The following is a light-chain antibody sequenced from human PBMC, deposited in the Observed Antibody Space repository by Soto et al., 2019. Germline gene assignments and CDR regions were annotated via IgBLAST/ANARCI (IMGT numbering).Light chain of an antibody. V-gene: IGKV3-20*01. Sequence: EIVLTQSPGTLSLSPGERATLSCRASQSVSSSYLAWYQQKPGQAPRLLIYGASSRATGIPDRFSGSGSGTGFTLTISRLEPEDFAVYYCQQYGSSPRTLGQGTKVDIK. CDR1: QSVSSSY. J-gene: IGKJ1*01. CDR2: GAS. CDR3: QQYGSSPRT.